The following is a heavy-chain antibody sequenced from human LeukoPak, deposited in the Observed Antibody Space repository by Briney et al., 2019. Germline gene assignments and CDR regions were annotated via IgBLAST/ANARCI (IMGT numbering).Heavy chain of an antibody. CDR1: GYTLTELS. Sequence: ASVKVSYKVSGYTLTELSIHWVRQAPGTGLEWMGGFDPEDGETIYAQRFQGRVTMTEDTSTDTAYMELSSLKSEDTAMYYCATDRGYWGQGTLVTVSS. CDR2: FDPEDGET. V-gene: IGHV1-24*01. CDR3: ATDRGY. J-gene: IGHJ4*02.